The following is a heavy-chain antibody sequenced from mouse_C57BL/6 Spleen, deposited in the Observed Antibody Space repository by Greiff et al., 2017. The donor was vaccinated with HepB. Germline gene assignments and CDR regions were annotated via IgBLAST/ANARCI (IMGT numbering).Heavy chain of an antibody. CDR1: GFNIKDYY. J-gene: IGHJ2*01. V-gene: IGHV14-1*01. CDR3: TTLITTVVAPYY. Sequence: VQLQQSGAELVRPGASVKLSCTASGFNIKDYYMHWVKQRPEQGLEWIGRIDPEDGDTEYAPKFQGKATMTADTASNTAYLQLSSLTSDDTAVYYGTTLITTVVAPYYWGQGTTLTVSS. CDR2: IDPEDGDT. D-gene: IGHD1-1*01.